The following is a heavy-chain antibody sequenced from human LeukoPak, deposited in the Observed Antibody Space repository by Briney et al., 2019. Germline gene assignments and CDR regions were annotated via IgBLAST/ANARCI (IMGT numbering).Heavy chain of an antibody. J-gene: IGHJ5*02. Sequence: PGGSLRLSCAASGFTFSSYGMSWVRQAPGKGLEWVSAISGSGDSTYYADSVKGRFTISRDNSKNTLYLQMNSLRAEDTAVYYCAKSGYGSGSYYNWFDPWGQGTLVTVSS. D-gene: IGHD3-10*01. V-gene: IGHV3-23*01. CDR2: ISGSGDST. CDR1: GFTFSSYG. CDR3: AKSGYGSGSYYNWFDP.